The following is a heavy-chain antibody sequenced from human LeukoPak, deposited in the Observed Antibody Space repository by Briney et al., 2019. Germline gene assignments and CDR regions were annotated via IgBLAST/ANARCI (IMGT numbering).Heavy chain of an antibody. V-gene: IGHV4-34*01. D-gene: IGHD2-2*01. J-gene: IGHJ5*02. CDR2: INHSGST. Sequence: SETLSLTCAVYGGSFSGYYWSWVRQPPGKGLEWIGEINHSGSTNYNPSLKSRVTISVDTSRNQFSLKLSSVTAADTAVYYCARGGGWIVVVPAAMVWFDPWGQGTLVTVSS. CDR3: ARGGGWIVVVPAAMVWFDP. CDR1: GGSFSGYY.